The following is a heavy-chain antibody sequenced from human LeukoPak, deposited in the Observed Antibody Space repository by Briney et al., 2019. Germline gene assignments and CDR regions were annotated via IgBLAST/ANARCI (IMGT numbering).Heavy chain of an antibody. CDR1: GGSISSGDYY. Sequence: SQTLSLACTVSGGSISSGDYYWSWIRQPPGKGLEWIGYIYYSGSTYYNPSPKSRVTISVDTSKNQFSLKLSSVTAADTAVYYCARGPYDFWSGSYFDYWGQGTLVTVSS. J-gene: IGHJ4*02. V-gene: IGHV4-30-4*01. D-gene: IGHD3-3*01. CDR2: IYYSGST. CDR3: ARGPYDFWSGSYFDY.